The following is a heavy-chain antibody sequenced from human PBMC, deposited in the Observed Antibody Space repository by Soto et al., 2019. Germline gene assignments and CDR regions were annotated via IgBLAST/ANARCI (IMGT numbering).Heavy chain of an antibody. D-gene: IGHD6-19*01. J-gene: IGHJ4*02. V-gene: IGHV1-18*04. Sequence: AASVTVSCKASGYTFTSYGIVWVRQAPGQGLEWMGWISPYSGETRYAEKFQDRVTLTTDTSTKTAYMDLRNLKSDDTAVYWCARGPVAGSDFWGQGTLVTVSS. CDR3: ARGPVAGSDF. CDR1: GYTFTSYG. CDR2: ISPYSGET.